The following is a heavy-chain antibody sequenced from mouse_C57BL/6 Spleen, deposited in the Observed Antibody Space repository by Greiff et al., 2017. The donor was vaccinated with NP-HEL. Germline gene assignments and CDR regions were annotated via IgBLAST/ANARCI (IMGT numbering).Heavy chain of an antibody. J-gene: IGHJ2*01. CDR1: GYTFTSYW. CDR3: ARTAFDYGFDY. D-gene: IGHD2-4*01. V-gene: IGHV1-61*01. Sequence: QVQLQQPGAELVRPGSSVKLSCKASGYTFTSYWMDWVKQRPGQGLEWIGNIYPSDSETHYNQKFKDKATLTVDKSSSTAYMQLSSLTSEDSAVYYCARTAFDYGFDYWGQGTTLTVSS. CDR2: IYPSDSET.